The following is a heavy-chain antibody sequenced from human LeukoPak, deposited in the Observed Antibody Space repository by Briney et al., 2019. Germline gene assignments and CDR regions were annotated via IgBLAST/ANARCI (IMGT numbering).Heavy chain of an antibody. CDR1: GGSMSTYY. D-gene: IGHD2-2*01. CDR2: IYYSGTT. V-gene: IGHV4-59*01. J-gene: IGHJ5*02. Sequence: SSETLSLTCTVPGGSMSTYYWSWPRQPPGKGLEWFGYIYYSGTTKYNPSLKSRVTISGDTSRTQFSLRLSSVTAADTAIYYCARAICTSTSCYSFDPWGQGTLVTVSS. CDR3: ARAICTSTSCYSFDP.